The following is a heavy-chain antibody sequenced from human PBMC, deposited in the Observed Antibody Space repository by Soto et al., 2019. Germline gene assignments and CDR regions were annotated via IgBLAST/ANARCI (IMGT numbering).Heavy chain of an antibody. V-gene: IGHV1-8*01. CDR3: ATDSSGWRGGIHDDY. Sequence: QVQLVQSGAEVKKPGAAVKVSCKASGYTFTSYDINWVRQATGQGLEWMGWMNPNSGNTGYAQKFQGRVTMTRNTSISTAYMELSSMRSEDTGVYYCATDSSGWRGGIHDDYWGQGNLVTVSS. J-gene: IGHJ4*02. CDR1: GYTFTSYD. D-gene: IGHD6-19*01. CDR2: MNPNSGNT.